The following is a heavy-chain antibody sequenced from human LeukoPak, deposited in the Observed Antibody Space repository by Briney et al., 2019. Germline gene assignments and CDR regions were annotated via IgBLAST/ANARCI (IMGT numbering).Heavy chain of an antibody. Sequence: PGGSLRLSCAASGFTFSSYEMNWVRQAPGKGLEWVSAISGSGGSTYYADSVKGRFTISRDNSKNTLYLQMNSLRAEDTAVYYCAKASSPWYSSGWAPPDDALDIWGQGTMVTVSS. V-gene: IGHV3-23*01. D-gene: IGHD6-19*01. CDR2: ISGSGGST. CDR3: AKASSPWYSSGWAPPDDALDI. CDR1: GFTFSSYE. J-gene: IGHJ3*02.